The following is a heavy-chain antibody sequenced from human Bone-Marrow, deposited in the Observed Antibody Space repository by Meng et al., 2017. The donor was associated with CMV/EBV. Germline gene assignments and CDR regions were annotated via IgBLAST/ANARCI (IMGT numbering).Heavy chain of an antibody. J-gene: IGHJ4*02. V-gene: IGHV1-2*02. CDR1: GYTFTGYY. CDR3: ARDNNWGPDY. Sequence: ASVKVSCKASGYTFTGYYMHWVRQAPGQGLEWMGWINPNSGGTNYAQKFQGRVTLTRDTSINTGYMELTRLTSDDTAVYYCARDNNWGPDYWGQGTRVTGSS. D-gene: IGHD7-27*01. CDR2: INPNSGGT.